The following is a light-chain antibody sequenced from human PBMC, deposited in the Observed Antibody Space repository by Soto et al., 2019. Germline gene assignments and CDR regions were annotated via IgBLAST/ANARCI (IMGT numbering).Light chain of an antibody. CDR3: CSYAGSSTV. V-gene: IGLV2-23*01. CDR2: EGS. Sequence: QSALTQPASVSGSPGQSITIFCTGTSSDVGSYNLVSWYQQHPGKAPKLMIYEGSKRPSGVSNRFSGSKSGNTASLTISGLQAEDEADYYCCSYAGSSTVFGVGTKVTVL. CDR1: SSDVGSYNL. J-gene: IGLJ2*01.